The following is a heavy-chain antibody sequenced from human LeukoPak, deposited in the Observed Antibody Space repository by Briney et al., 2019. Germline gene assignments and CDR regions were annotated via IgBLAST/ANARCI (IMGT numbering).Heavy chain of an antibody. CDR2: IKSKSDGGTT. D-gene: IGHD6-13*01. V-gene: IGHV3-15*01. CDR1: GSTFSNAW. J-gene: IGHJ4*02. Sequence: GGPLRLSCAASGSTFSNAWMSWVRQAPGKGLEWVGRIKSKSDGGTTDYAAPVKGRFTISRDDSKNTLYLQMNSLKTEDTAVYYCTTEWIAAAGTNYFDYWGQGTLVTVSS. CDR3: TTEWIAAAGTNYFDY.